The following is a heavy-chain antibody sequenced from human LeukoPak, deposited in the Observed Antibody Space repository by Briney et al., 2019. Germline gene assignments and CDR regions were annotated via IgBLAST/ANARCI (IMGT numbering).Heavy chain of an antibody. CDR3: AKDIRYSSESGAFDI. Sequence: GGSLRLSCAASGFTFSGFWMHWVRQAPGKGLVWVSCISFDGSDATYADSVKGRFTISRDNSKNTLYLQMNSLRAEDTAVYYCAKDIRYSSESGAFDIWGQGTMVTVSS. J-gene: IGHJ3*02. D-gene: IGHD6-25*01. V-gene: IGHV3-74*01. CDR1: GFTFSGFW. CDR2: ISFDGSDA.